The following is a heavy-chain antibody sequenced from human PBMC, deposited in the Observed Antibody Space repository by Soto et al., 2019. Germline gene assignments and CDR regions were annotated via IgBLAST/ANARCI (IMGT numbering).Heavy chain of an antibody. CDR3: AKGTGDHSYWYFDL. V-gene: IGHV3-23*01. CDR1: GFTFSSYA. Sequence: LRPSCAASGFTFSSYAMSWVRQAPGKGLEWVSAISGSGGSTYYADSVKGRFTISRDNSKNTLYLQMNSLRAEDTAVYYCAKGTGDHSYWYFDLWGRGTLVTVSS. J-gene: IGHJ2*01. D-gene: IGHD7-27*01. CDR2: ISGSGGST.